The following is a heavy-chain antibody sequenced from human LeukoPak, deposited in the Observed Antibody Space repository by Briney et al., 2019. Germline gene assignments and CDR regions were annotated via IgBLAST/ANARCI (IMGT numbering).Heavy chain of an antibody. CDR1: GFTVSSNY. Sequence: PGGSLRLSCAASGFTVSSNYMSWVRQAPGKGLEWVSVIYSGGSTYYADSVKGRFTISRDNSKNTLYLQMNSLRAEDTAVYYCARAIGSGWYGPIGYWGQGTLVTVSS. CDR3: ARAIGSGWYGPIGY. V-gene: IGHV3-66*01. CDR2: IYSGGST. D-gene: IGHD6-19*01. J-gene: IGHJ4*02.